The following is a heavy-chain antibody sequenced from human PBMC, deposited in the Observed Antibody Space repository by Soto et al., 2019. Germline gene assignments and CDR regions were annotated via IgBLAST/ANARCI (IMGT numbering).Heavy chain of an antibody. V-gene: IGHV1-69*06. CDR3: ARAAKRDFDY. Sequence: QVQLVQSGAEVKKPGSSMKVSCKPSGGTFNTFAISWVRQAPVQGLEWMGGIIPVLGPAFYAPKFQGRVTITAEKTTTTAYLELSNLTSEDTAVYYCARAAKRDFDYWGQGTLVTVSS. CDR1: GGTFNTFA. J-gene: IGHJ4*02. CDR2: IIPVLGPA.